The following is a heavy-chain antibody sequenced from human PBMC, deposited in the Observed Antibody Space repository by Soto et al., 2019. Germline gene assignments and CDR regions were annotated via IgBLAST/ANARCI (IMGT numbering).Heavy chain of an antibody. CDR3: AKVADYYGSGSPFDY. V-gene: IGHV3-23*01. Sequence: GGSLRLSCAASGFTFSSYAMSLVRQAPRKGLEWVSAISGSGGSTYYADSVKGRFTISRDNSKNTLYLQMNSLRAEDTAVYYCAKVADYYGSGSPFDYWGQGTLVTVS. CDR1: GFTFSSYA. J-gene: IGHJ4*02. D-gene: IGHD3-10*01. CDR2: ISGSGGST.